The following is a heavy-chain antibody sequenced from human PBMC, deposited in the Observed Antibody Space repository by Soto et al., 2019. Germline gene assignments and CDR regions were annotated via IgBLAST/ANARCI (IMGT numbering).Heavy chain of an antibody. CDR2: IYYSGST. CDR1: GGSISSGDYY. V-gene: IGHV4-30-4*01. J-gene: IGHJ4*02. Sequence: KPSETLSLTCTVSGGSISSGDYYWSWIRQPPGKGLEWIGYIYYSGSTYYNPSLKSRVTISVDASKNQFSLKLSSVTAAGTAVYYCARVSPTCTNGVCRYYFDYWGQGTLVTVSS. D-gene: IGHD2-8*01. CDR3: ARVSPTCTNGVCRYYFDY.